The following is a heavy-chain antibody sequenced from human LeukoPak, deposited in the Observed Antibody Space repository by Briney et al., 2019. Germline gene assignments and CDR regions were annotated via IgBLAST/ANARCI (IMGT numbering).Heavy chain of an antibody. Sequence: GGSLRLSCAASGFTFSSYAMHWVRQAPGKGLEWVAVISYDGSNKYYADSVKGRFTISRDNAKDSLYLQMNSLRAEDTAVYYARDSDFWGGYYTGYFDHWGQGTLVTVSS. CDR3: RDSDFWGGYYTGYFDH. V-gene: IGHV3-30-3*01. CDR2: ISYDGSNK. CDR1: GFTFSSYA. D-gene: IGHD3-3*01. J-gene: IGHJ4*02.